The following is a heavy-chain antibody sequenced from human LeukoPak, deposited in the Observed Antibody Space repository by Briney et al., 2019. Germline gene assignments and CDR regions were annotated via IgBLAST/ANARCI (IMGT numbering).Heavy chain of an antibody. CDR3: ARGGGQFDY. CDR1: GGSISSYY. J-gene: IGHJ4*02. Sequence: LETLSLTCTVSGGSISSYYWSWIRQPPGKGLEWIGYIYYSGGTNYNPSLKSRVTISVDTSKNQFSLKLSSVTAADTAVYYCARGGGQFDYWGQGTLVTVSS. D-gene: IGHD3-16*01. CDR2: IYYSGGT. V-gene: IGHV4-59*08.